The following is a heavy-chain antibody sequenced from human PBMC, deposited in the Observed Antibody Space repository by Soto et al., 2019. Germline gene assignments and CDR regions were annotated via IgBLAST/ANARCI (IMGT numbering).Heavy chain of an antibody. Sequence: GASLRLSCAYSVFPFSVYCLSWVSQAPGTGLEWVANIKQDGSEKYYVDSVKGRFTISRDNAKNSLYLQMNSLRAEDTAVYYCARDPDHYYDSSGYYLLGAFDIWGQGKMVTVSS. J-gene: IGHJ3*02. CDR3: ARDPDHYYDSSGYYLLGAFDI. D-gene: IGHD3-22*01. V-gene: IGHV3-7*01. CDR1: VFPFSVYC. CDR2: IKQDGSEK.